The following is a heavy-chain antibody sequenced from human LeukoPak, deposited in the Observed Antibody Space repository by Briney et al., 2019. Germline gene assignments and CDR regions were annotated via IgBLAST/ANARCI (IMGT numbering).Heavy chain of an antibody. D-gene: IGHD5-24*01. J-gene: IGHJ3*02. CDR2: IYHSGST. CDR3: ARGGDGYNLSGDAFDI. Sequence: SETLSLTCTVSGYSISSGYYWGWIRQPPGKGLEWIGSIYHSGSTYYNPSLKSRVTISVDTSKNQFSLKLSSVTAADTAVYYCARGGDGYNLSGDAFDIWGQGTMVTVSS. V-gene: IGHV4-38-2*02. CDR1: GYSISSGYY.